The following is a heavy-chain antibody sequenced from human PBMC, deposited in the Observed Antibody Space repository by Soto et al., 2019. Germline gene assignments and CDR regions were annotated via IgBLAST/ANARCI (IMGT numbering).Heavy chain of an antibody. Sequence: PGGSLRLSCAASGFTFSSYGMHWVRQAPGKGLEWVAVIWYDGSNKYYADSVKGRSTISRDNSKSTLYLQMNSLRAEDTALYYCAKGRSYYYYYGVDVWGQGTTVTVSS. CDR2: IWYDGSNK. V-gene: IGHV3-33*06. CDR3: AKGRSYYYYYGVDV. CDR1: GFTFSSYG. J-gene: IGHJ6*02.